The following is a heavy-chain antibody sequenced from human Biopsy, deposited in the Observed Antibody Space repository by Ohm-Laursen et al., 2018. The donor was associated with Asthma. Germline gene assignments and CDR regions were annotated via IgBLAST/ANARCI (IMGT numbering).Heavy chain of an antibody. D-gene: IGHD6-13*01. CDR1: SGSGGYMRSGNYY. Sequence: GTLSLTCSLSSGSGGYMRSGNYYWGWIRQPPGKGLEWIGGIYYSGTTYYNPSLESRVTGSADTSKKQFSLKLTSVTAADTAVYYCVRGSSSWHHGPFHYYYGLDVWGQGTTATVSS. J-gene: IGHJ6*02. CDR3: VRGSSSWHHGPFHYYYGLDV. CDR2: IYYSGTT. V-gene: IGHV4-39*01.